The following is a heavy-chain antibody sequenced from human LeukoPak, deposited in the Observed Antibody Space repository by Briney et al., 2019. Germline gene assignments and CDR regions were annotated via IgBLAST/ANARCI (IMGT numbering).Heavy chain of an antibody. J-gene: IGHJ3*02. D-gene: IGHD3-22*01. V-gene: IGHV3-23*01. CDR2: VGNSGAVT. CDR3: AKLCVDSSGYYYVQDAFDI. CDR1: GFTFSTYS. Sequence: PGGSLRLSCAASGFTFSTYSMNWVRQAPGKGLEWVSAVGNSGAVTYYAESVKGRFTISRDNSKNTLYLQMNSLRAEDTAVYYCAKLCVDSSGYYYVQDAFDIWGQGTMVTVSS.